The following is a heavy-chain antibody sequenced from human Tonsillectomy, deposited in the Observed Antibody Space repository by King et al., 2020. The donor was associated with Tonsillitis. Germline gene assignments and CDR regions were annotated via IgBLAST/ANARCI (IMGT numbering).Heavy chain of an antibody. CDR1: GFTFNNFY. CDR2: YSSSGRNI. D-gene: IGHD3-22*01. Sequence: VQLVESGGGLVKPGGSLRLACATSGFTFNNFYMNWVRHAPGKGLEWVSSYSSSGRNIYYADSGNGRFNNSRDKAGNSMFLRMNSLRVEDTAVYYCAKDKGADYYDSGRGAFDFWGKGTTVTVSS. J-gene: IGHJ3*01. V-gene: IGHV3-21*01. CDR3: AKDKGADYYDSGRGAFDF.